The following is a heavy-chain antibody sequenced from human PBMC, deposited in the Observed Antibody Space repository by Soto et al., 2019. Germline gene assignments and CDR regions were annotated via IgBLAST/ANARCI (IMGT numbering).Heavy chain of an antibody. J-gene: IGHJ4*02. V-gene: IGHV4-39*01. CDR1: GGSISSGSQY. CDR2: IYYRGST. CDR3: ARHGGSCSGGSCYGDLEY. Sequence: PSETLSLTCTVSGGSISSGSQYWGWIRQPPGEGLEWIGSIYYRGSTYYNPSLKSRVTISVDTSKNQFSLKLSSVTAADTAVYYCARHGGSCSGGSCYGDLEYWGQGSLVTVSS. D-gene: IGHD2-15*01.